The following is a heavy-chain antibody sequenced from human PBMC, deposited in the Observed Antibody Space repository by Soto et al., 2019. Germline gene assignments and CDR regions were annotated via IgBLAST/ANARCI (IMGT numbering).Heavy chain of an antibody. CDR2: INHSGST. CDR1: GGSLSGYY. D-gene: IGHD3-22*01. V-gene: IGHV4-34*01. J-gene: IGHJ6*02. Sequence: SETLSLTCAVYGGSLSGYYWSWIRQPPGKGLEWIGEINHSGSTNYNPSLKSRVTIAGDTSKKQFSLKLSSVTAADTAVYYCAVGGLWYYYDSSGYRPSVYYGMDVWGQGTTVTVSS. CDR3: AVGGLWYYYDSSGYRPSVYYGMDV.